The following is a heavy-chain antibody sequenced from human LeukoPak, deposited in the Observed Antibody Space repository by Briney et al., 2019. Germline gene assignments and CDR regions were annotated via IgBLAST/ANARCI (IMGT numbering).Heavy chain of an antibody. J-gene: IGHJ4*02. CDR1: GFTFSSYA. CDR2: ISSNGGST. V-gene: IGHV3-64*01. CDR3: ARGRYSYGYYFDY. Sequence: GGSLRLSCAASGFTFSSYAMHWVRQAPGKGLEYVSAISSNGGSTYYANSVKGRFTISRDNSKNTLYLRMGSLRAEDMAVYYCARGRYSYGYYFDYWGQGTLVTVSS. D-gene: IGHD5-18*01.